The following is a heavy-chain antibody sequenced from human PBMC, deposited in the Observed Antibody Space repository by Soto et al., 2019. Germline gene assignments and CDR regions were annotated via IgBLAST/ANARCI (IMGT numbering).Heavy chain of an antibody. CDR3: ARPTYSSTSYDYYYGMDV. V-gene: IGHV1-69*01. J-gene: IGHJ6*02. CDR2: IIPIFGTA. CDR1: GGTFSSYA. D-gene: IGHD6-6*01. Sequence: QVQLVQSGAEVKKPGSSVKVSCKASGGTFSSYAISWVRQAPGQGLEWMGGIIPIFGTANYAQKFQGRVTITADESTRTAYMELSSLRSEDTAVYYCARPTYSSTSYDYYYGMDVWGQGTTVTVSS.